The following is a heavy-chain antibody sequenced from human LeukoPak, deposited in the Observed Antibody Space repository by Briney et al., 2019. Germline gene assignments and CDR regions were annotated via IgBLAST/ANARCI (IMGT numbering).Heavy chain of an antibody. J-gene: IGHJ1*01. D-gene: IGHD3-22*01. Sequence: SETLSLTCTVSGGSISSYYWSWIRQPAGKGLEWIGRIYHSGSTNYNPSLKSRVTMSVDTSKNQFALKLSSVTAADTAVYYCALYDSSGYSEYFQHWGQGTLVTVSS. CDR2: IYHSGST. V-gene: IGHV4-4*07. CDR1: GGSISSYY. CDR3: ALYDSSGYSEYFQH.